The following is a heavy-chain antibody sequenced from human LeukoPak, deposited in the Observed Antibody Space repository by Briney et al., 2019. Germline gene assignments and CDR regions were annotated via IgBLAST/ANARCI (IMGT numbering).Heavy chain of an antibody. CDR3: ARGRRVWFRLARGDYYYYYMDV. V-gene: IGHV1-8*01. Sequence: GASVKVSCKASGYTFTSYDINWVRQATGQGLEWMGWMNPNSGNTGYAQKFQGRVAMTRNTSISTAYMELSSLRSEDTAVYYCARGRRVWFRLARGDYYYYYMDVWGKGTTVTVSS. CDR1: GYTFTSYD. J-gene: IGHJ6*03. CDR2: MNPNSGNT. D-gene: IGHD3-10*01.